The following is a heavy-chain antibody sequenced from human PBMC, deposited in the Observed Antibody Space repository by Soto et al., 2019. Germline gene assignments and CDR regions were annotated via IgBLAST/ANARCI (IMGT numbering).Heavy chain of an antibody. CDR2: IFYTAIT. D-gene: IGHD2-21*02. V-gene: IGHV4-30-4*01. Sequence: SETLSLTCSVSGVSLSSYDYYWSWVRQSPGKGLEWIGYIFYTAITYSNPSLESRVTMSVDTSKNQFSLTLTSVTAADTAVYYCATCSGDCFFDNWGQGTPVTVSS. CDR1: GVSLSSYDYY. CDR3: ATCSGDCFFDN. J-gene: IGHJ4*02.